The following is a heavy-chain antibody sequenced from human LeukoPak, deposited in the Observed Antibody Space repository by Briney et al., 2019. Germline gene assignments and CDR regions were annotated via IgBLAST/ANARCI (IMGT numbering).Heavy chain of an antibody. CDR3: ASALTYYYDSSGYPVDY. V-gene: IGHV3-48*02. J-gene: IGHJ4*02. Sequence: GGSLRLSCAASGFTFSSYSMNWVRQAPGKGLEWVSYISSCSSTIYYADSVKGRFTISRDNAKNSLYLQMNSLRDEDTAVYYCASALTYYYDSSGYPVDYWGQGTLVTVSS. CDR1: GFTFSSYS. D-gene: IGHD3-22*01. CDR2: ISSCSSTI.